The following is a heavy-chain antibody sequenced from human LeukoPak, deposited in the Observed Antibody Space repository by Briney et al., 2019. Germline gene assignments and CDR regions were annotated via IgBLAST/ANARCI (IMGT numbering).Heavy chain of an antibody. V-gene: IGHV4-38-2*02. J-gene: IGHJ1*01. CDR1: GHSIINSYY. Sequence: SETLSLTCTVSGHSIINSYYWGWIRQPPGKGLEWIGSIYHTGSTYYNSFLKSRVTISVDTSTNQFSLKLKSVTAADTAVYYCARAVDSNGFSPFQHWGQGTLVTVSS. D-gene: IGHD3-22*01. CDR2: IYHTGST. CDR3: ARAVDSNGFSPFQH.